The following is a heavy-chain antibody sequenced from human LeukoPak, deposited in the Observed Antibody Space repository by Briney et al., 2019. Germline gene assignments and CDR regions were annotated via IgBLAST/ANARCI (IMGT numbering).Heavy chain of an antibody. CDR3: ARALPYFEWYYFDY. CDR2: ITPIFGTA. V-gene: IGHV1-69*05. Sequence: SVKVSYKASGGTFSSYAISWVRQAPGQGLEWMGGITPIFGTANYAQKFQGRVTITTDESTSTAYMEPSSLRSEDTAVYYCARALPYFEWYYFDYWGQGTLVTVSS. CDR1: GGTFSSYA. J-gene: IGHJ4*02. D-gene: IGHD3-9*01.